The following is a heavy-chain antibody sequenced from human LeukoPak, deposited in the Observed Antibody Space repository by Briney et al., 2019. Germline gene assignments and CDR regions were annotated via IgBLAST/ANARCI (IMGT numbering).Heavy chain of an antibody. CDR1: GFTFSSYA. V-gene: IGHV3-23*01. CDR3: AKGAEEVLWFGELLPHFDY. Sequence: PGGSLRLSCAASGFTFSSYAMSWVRRAPGKGLEWVSAISGSGGSTYYADSVKGRFTISRDNSKNTLYLQMNSLRAEDTAVYYCAKGAEEVLWFGELLPHFDYWGQGTLVTVSS. J-gene: IGHJ4*02. CDR2: ISGSGGST. D-gene: IGHD3-10*01.